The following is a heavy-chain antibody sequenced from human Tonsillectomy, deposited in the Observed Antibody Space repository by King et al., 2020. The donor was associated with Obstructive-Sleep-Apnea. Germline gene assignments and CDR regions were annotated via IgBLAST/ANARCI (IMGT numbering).Heavy chain of an antibody. D-gene: IGHD2-15*01. V-gene: IGHV4-59*01. Sequence: VQLQESGPRLVKPSETLSLTCSVSGDSISDYYWSWIRQPPGKGLEWIGYIYYSGSTDYNPSLKSRVTISVDTSKNQFSLTLTSVNATAAAVYYCARVRAATNYYGMDVWGQGTTVTVSS. CDR1: GDSISDYY. CDR2: IYYSGST. J-gene: IGHJ6*02. CDR3: ARVRAATNYYGMDV.